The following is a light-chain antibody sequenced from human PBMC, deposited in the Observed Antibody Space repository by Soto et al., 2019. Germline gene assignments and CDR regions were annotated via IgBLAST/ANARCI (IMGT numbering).Light chain of an antibody. CDR3: SSYTSSSTLV. CDR1: SSDVGGYNY. V-gene: IGLV2-14*01. Sequence: QSARTQPASVSGSPGQSITISCTGTSSDVGGYNYVSWYQQHPGIAPKLMISEDSNRPSGVSNRFSGSKSGNTASLTISGLQSEDEADYYCSSYTSSSTLVFGGGTKVTVL. CDR2: EDS. J-gene: IGLJ2*01.